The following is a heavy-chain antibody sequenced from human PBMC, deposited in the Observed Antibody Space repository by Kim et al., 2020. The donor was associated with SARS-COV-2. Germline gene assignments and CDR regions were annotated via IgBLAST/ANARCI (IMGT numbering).Heavy chain of an antibody. Sequence: SETLSLTCTVSGGSISSSSYYWGWIRQPPGKGLEWIGSIYYSGSTYYNPSLKSRVTISVDTSKNHFSLKLSSVTAADTAVYYCARQSICYYYDSSGCLIDYWGQGTLVTVSS. J-gene: IGHJ4*02. CDR1: GGSISSSSYY. CDR3: ARQSICYYYDSSGCLIDY. CDR2: IYYSGST. D-gene: IGHD3-22*01. V-gene: IGHV4-39*01.